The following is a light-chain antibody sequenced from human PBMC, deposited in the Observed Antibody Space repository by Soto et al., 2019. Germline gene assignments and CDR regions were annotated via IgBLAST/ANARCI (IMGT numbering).Light chain of an antibody. Sequence: EIVLRRSPATLSVSPGDRVTLSCGASQSVGSALAWYQQKPGQPPRLLIRGASTRATGVPARFVGSGSGTEFTLTISTLQSEDFAVYYCQHYSNWLSFGGGTNVEIK. V-gene: IGKV3-15*01. CDR1: QSVGSA. J-gene: IGKJ4*01. CDR3: QHYSNWLS. CDR2: GAS.